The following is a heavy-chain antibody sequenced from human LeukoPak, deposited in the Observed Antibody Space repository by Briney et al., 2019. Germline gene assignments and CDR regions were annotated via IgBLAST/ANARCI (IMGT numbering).Heavy chain of an antibody. J-gene: IGHJ4*02. CDR2: ISAYNGNT. D-gene: IGHD6-19*01. Sequence: ASVKVSCKASGYTFTSYGISWVRQAPGQGLEWMGWISAYNGNTNYAQKLQGRVTMTTDTSTSTAYMGLRSLRSDDTAVYYCARDLAVAGTFGYWGQGTLVTVSS. V-gene: IGHV1-18*01. CDR3: ARDLAVAGTFGY. CDR1: GYTFTSYG.